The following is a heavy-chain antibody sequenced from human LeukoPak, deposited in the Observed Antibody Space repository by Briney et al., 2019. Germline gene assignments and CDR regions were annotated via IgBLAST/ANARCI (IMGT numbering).Heavy chain of an antibody. V-gene: IGHV1-8*01. CDR2: INPKTGDT. D-gene: IGHD6-13*01. Sequence: WASVKVSCKASGYTFTIFDINWVRQAPGQGLEWVGWINPKTGDTVYAQNFQGRVTMTRDTSIGTAYMELSSLRSDDTAVFYCARLDSSSWSDYWGQGTLVTVSS. CDR3: ARLDSSSWSDY. CDR1: GYTFTIFD. J-gene: IGHJ4*02.